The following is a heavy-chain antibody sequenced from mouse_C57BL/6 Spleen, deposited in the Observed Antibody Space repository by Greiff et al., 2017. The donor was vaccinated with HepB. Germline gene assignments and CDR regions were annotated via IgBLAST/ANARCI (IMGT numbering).Heavy chain of an antibody. V-gene: IGHV5-4*01. CDR1: GFTFSSYA. J-gene: IGHJ3*01. D-gene: IGHD2-3*01. CDR3: ARDRGWLPVAY. Sequence: EVKLVESGGGLVKPGGSLKLSCAASGFTFSSYAMSWVRQTPEKRLEWVATISDGGSYTYYPENVKGRFTISRENAKNNLYLQMSHLKSEDTAMYYGARDRGWLPVAYWGQGTLVTVSA. CDR2: ISDGGSYT.